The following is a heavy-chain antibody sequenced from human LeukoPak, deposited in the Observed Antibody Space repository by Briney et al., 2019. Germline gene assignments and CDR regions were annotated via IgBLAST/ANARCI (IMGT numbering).Heavy chain of an antibody. CDR3: ARVVVVAATGYYYYMDV. J-gene: IGHJ6*03. V-gene: IGHV4-38-2*02. D-gene: IGHD2-15*01. Sequence: SETLSLTCTVSGYSISSGYYWGWIRQPPGKGLEWVGNIYHSGSTYYNPSLKSRVTISVDTSKNQFSLKLSSVTAADTAVYYCARVVVVAATGYYYYMDVWGKGTTVTVSS. CDR1: GYSISSGYY. CDR2: IYHSGST.